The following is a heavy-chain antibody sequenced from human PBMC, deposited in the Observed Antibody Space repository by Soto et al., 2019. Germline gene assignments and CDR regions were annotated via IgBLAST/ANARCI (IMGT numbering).Heavy chain of an antibody. CDR2: IFFNGGA. V-gene: IGHV4-39*07. Sequence: SETKSVTSTVADGKRDGPGDYWAWIRQPPGKVLEWIGSIFFNGGAYYTPSLQGRVTITADESTSTAYMELSSLRSEDTAVYYCARPTRYYYDSSGQSAWFDPWGQGTLVTVSS. CDR3: ARPTRYYYDSSGQSAWFDP. D-gene: IGHD3-22*01. J-gene: IGHJ5*02. CDR1: DGKRDGPGDY.